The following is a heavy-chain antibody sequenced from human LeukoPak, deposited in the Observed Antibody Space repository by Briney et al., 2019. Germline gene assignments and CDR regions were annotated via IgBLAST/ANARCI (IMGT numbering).Heavy chain of an antibody. CDR1: GGTFSSYA. J-gene: IGHJ3*02. Sequence: GASVKVSCKASGGTFSSYAISWVRQAPGQGLEWMGWISAYNGNTNYAQKLQGRVTMTTDTSTSTAYMELRSLRSDDTAVYYCARHLEEIRDAFDIWGQGTMVTVSS. CDR2: ISAYNGNT. V-gene: IGHV1-18*01. CDR3: ARHLEEIRDAFDI. D-gene: IGHD3-16*01.